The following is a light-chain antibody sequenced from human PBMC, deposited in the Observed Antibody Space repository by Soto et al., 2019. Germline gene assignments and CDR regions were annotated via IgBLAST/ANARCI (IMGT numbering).Light chain of an antibody. V-gene: IGKV3-11*01. CDR1: QSVSSY. CDR3: QQRSNWPWT. J-gene: IGKJ1*01. Sequence: PGERATLSCRASQSVSSYLAWYXQKXGQXXRXXXYDASNRATGIPARFSGSGSGTDFTLIISSLEPEDFAVYSCQQRSNWPWTFGQGTKVDI. CDR2: DAS.